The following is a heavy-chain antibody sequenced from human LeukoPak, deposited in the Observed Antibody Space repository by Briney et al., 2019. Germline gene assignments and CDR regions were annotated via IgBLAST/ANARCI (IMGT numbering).Heavy chain of an antibody. D-gene: IGHD3-3*01. Sequence: SETLPLTCAVYGGSFSGYYWSWIRQPPGKGLEWIGEINHSGSTNYNPSLKSRVTMSVDTSKNQFSLKLSSVTAADTAVYYCARLLESSYDFWSGTTGGWFDPWGQGTLVTVSS. J-gene: IGHJ5*02. CDR3: ARLLESSYDFWSGTTGGWFDP. V-gene: IGHV4-34*01. CDR2: INHSGST. CDR1: GGSFSGYY.